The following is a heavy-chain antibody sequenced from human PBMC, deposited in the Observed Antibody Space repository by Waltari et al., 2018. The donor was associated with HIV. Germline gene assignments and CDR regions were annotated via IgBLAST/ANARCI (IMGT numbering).Heavy chain of an antibody. J-gene: IGHJ4*02. Sequence: EVQLVESGGGLVQPGGSLRLSCAASGFTFSSYWMSWVGRAPGKGLEWWANIKQDGSEKYYVDSVNGRFTISRDNAENSLYLQMNSLRAEDTAVYYCARGGFYGSGSKVNWGQGTLVTVSS. CDR2: IKQDGSEK. D-gene: IGHD3-10*01. CDR3: ARGGFYGSGSKVN. CDR1: GFTFSSYW. V-gene: IGHV3-7*04.